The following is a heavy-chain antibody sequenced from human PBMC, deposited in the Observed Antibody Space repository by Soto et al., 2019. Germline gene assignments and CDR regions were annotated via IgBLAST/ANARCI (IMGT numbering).Heavy chain of an antibody. CDR2: ISFDGHDQ. D-gene: IGHD2-21*01. CDR3: ASLHRLAPV. CDR1: GFPFSNYG. J-gene: IGHJ4*02. V-gene: IGHV3-30*03. Sequence: QVQLVESGGGVVEPGRSLRLSCAASGFPFSNYGMHWVRQAPGKGLEWMAVISFDGHDQDYADSVKGRFTISRDNSKSTLYLQMNVFRAEETAVYYCASLHRLAPVWGQGTLVTVSS.